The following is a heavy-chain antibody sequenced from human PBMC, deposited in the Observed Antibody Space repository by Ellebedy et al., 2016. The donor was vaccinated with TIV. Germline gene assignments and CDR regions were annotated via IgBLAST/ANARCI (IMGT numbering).Heavy chain of an antibody. CDR3: AKDSVLTMVRGTQFDN. CDR1: GFTFSSYG. Sequence: PGGSLRLSCAASGFTFSSYGMHWVRQAPGKGLEWVAVISYDGSNKYYADSVKGRFTISRDNSKTTLYLQMNSLRAEDTAVYYCAKDSVLTMVRGTQFDNWGQGTLVTVSS. V-gene: IGHV3-30*18. J-gene: IGHJ4*02. D-gene: IGHD3-10*01. CDR2: ISYDGSNK.